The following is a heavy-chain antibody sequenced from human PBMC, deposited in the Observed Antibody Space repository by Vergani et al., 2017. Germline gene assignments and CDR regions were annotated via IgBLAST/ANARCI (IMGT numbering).Heavy chain of an antibody. CDR3: ARVTAAEWFDP. Sequence: QVQLVESGGGVVQPGRSLRLSCAASGFTFSSYAMHWVRQAPGQGLEWMGWINPNSGGTNYAQKFQGRVTMTRDTSISTAYMELSRLRSDDTAVYYCARVTAAEWFDPWGQGTLVTVSS. D-gene: IGHD6-13*01. J-gene: IGHJ5*02. CDR1: GFTFSSYA. V-gene: IGHV1-2*02. CDR2: INPNSGGT.